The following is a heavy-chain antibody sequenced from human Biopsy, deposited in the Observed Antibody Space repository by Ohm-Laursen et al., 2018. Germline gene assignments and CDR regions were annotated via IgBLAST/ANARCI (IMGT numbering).Heavy chain of an antibody. CDR1: GYTFTTYG. Sequence: ASVKVSCKASGYTFTTYGISWVRQAPGQGLEWMGWVNTYSGNTNYGKKFHDRVIMTSDTSTSTAYLEHRSLRSDDTAVYYCARDYYPYVDYLKDVPLCDSWGQGTLVTVSS. D-gene: IGHD4-17*01. V-gene: IGHV1-18*01. CDR2: VNTYSGNT. CDR3: ARDYYPYVDYLKDVPLCDS. J-gene: IGHJ4*02.